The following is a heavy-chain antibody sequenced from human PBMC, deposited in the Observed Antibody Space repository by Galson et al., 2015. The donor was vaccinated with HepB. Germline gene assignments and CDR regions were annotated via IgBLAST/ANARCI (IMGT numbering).Heavy chain of an antibody. J-gene: IGHJ4*02. V-gene: IGHV1-8*01. Sequence: SVKVSCKASGYTFTSYDINWVRQATGQGLEWMGWMNPNSGNTGYAQKFQGRVTMTRNTSISTAYMELSSLRSEDTAVYYCARARYDYIWGSYRPPDYWGQGTLVTVSS. CDR1: GYTFTSYD. CDR3: ARARYDYIWGSYRPPDY. D-gene: IGHD3-16*02. CDR2: MNPNSGNT.